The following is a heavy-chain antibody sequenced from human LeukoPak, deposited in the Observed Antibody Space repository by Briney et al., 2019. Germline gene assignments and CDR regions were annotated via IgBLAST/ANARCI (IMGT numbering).Heavy chain of an antibody. CDR2: IWYDGSNK. J-gene: IGHJ4*02. CDR1: GFTFSSYG. CDR3: AREGSDDGSYYFDY. D-gene: IGHD3-10*01. V-gene: IGHV3-33*01. Sequence: GRSLRLSCAASGFTFSSYGMHWVRQAPGKGLEWVAVIWYDGSNKYYADSVKGRFTISGDNSKNTLYLQMNSLRAEDTAVYYCAREGSDDGSYYFDYWGQGTLVTVSS.